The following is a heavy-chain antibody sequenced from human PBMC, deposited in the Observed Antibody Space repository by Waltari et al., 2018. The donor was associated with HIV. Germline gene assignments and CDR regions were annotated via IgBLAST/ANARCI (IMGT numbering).Heavy chain of an antibody. CDR3: TTDPPPYYHDTSAEGY. Sequence: EVQLVESGGGLVKPGGSLRLSCVASGFTFSYAWLTWVRQAPGKGLERIGRIKSNTDGGTTDYGAPVKGRFSISRHDSKNTLYLQMNTLKTEDTAVYYCTTDPPPYYHDTSAEGYWGQGTLVTVSS. V-gene: IGHV3-15*01. D-gene: IGHD3-22*01. CDR1: GFTFSYAW. CDR2: IKSNTDGGTT. J-gene: IGHJ4*02.